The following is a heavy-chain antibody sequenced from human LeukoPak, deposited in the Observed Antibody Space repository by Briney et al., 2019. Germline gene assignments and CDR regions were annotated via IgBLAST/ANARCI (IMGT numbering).Heavy chain of an antibody. Sequence: GGSLRLSCAASGFTFSSYAMHWVRQAPGKGLEWVAVISYDGSNKYYADSVKGRFTISRDNSKNTLYLQMNSLRAEDTAVYYCAKDLRLTAAGGDYFDYWGQGTLVTVSS. CDR2: ISYDGSNK. J-gene: IGHJ4*02. CDR1: GFTFSSYA. CDR3: AKDLRLTAAGGDYFDY. D-gene: IGHD6-13*01. V-gene: IGHV3-30-3*01.